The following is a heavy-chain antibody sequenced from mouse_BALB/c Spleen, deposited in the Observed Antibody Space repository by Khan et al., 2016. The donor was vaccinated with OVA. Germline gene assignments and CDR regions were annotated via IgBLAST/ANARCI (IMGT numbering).Heavy chain of an antibody. CDR2: IDPANGNT. CDR3: ARMNA. J-gene: IGHJ2*01. CDR1: GFNIKDTY. Sequence: VQLKQSGAELVTPGPSVKLSCTASGFNIKDTYMHWVKQRPEQGLEWIGRIDPANGNTKYDPQFPGQATITADTSSNTAYLQLSSLTSEDTAVYYRARMNAWGEGTTVTGSS. V-gene: IGHV14-3*02.